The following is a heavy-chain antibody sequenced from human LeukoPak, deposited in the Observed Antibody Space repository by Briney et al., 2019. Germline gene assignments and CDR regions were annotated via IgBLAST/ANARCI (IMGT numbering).Heavy chain of an antibody. CDR3: ARGNDFWSGSFDP. V-gene: IGHV4-39*07. D-gene: IGHD3-3*01. CDR2: IYYSGST. CDR1: GGSISSSSYY. J-gene: IGHJ5*02. Sequence: SETLSLTCTVSGGSISSSSYYWGWIRQPPGKGLERIGSIYYSGSTYYNPSLKSRVTISVDTSKNQFSLKLSSVTAADTAVYYCARGNDFWSGSFDPWGQGTLVTVSS.